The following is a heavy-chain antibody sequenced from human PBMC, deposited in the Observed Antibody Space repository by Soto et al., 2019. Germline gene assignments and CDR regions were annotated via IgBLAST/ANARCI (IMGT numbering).Heavy chain of an antibody. V-gene: IGHV1-3*01. D-gene: IGHD6-13*01. CDR2: INAGSGNT. J-gene: IGHJ5*02. CDR1: GYTFTHYA. Sequence: QVQLVQSGAEVKKPGASVKVSCTASGYTFTHYAIHWVRHAPGQRLEWMGFINAGSGNTKYSQTFQGRLTFTKDTSASTAYMDLSSLRSDDMAIYYCARGLAADGAWGQGTLVTVSS. CDR3: ARGLAADGA.